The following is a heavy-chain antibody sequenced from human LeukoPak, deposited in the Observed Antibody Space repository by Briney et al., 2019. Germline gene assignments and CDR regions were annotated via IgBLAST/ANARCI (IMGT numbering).Heavy chain of an antibody. CDR2: IPYDGSKK. J-gene: IGHJ6*02. CDR1: GFTFSSYG. V-gene: IGHV3-30*18. D-gene: IGHD1-26*01. Sequence: GGSLRLSCAASGFTFSSYGFHWVRQAPGKGLEWVAVIPYDGSKKYYADSVKGRFTISRDNSKNTLYLQMNTLRAEDTAVYYCAKEVGYGMDVWGQGTTVTVS. CDR3: AKEVGYGMDV.